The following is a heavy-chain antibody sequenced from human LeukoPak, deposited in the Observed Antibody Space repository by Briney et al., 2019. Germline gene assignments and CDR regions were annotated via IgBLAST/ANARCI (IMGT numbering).Heavy chain of an antibody. D-gene: IGHD3-22*01. CDR1: GGTFSSYA. J-gene: IGHJ4*02. CDR2: IIPIFGTA. Sequence: ASVKVSCKAPGGTFSSYAISWVRQAPGQGLEWMGGIIPIFGTANYAQKFQGRVTITADESTSTAYMELSSLRSEDTAVYYCAREGYYDSSGYPTVYFDYWGQGTLVTVSS. V-gene: IGHV1-69*13. CDR3: AREGYYDSSGYPTVYFDY.